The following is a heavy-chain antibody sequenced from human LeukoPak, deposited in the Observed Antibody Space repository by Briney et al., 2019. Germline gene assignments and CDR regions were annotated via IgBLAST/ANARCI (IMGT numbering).Heavy chain of an antibody. D-gene: IGHD2-15*01. CDR2: IQSGGST. CDR3: ARGTATPSQPFDY. V-gene: IGHV3-66*01. CDR1: GFTVSSNF. Sequence: GGSLRLSCAASGFTVSSNFMTWVRQAPGKGLEWVSVIQSGGSTYYADSVKGRFTNSRDSSKNTVFLQMNSLTAEDTAVYYCARGTATPSQPFDYWGQGNLVTVSS. J-gene: IGHJ4*02.